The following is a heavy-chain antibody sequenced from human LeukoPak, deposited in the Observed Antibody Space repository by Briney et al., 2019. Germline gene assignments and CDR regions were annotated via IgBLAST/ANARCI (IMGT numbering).Heavy chain of an antibody. CDR3: ARHPVVTSIIGDYYYGMDV. J-gene: IGHJ6*02. D-gene: IGHD4-23*01. V-gene: IGHV4-59*08. Sequence: SETLSLTCTVSGGSISSYYWSWIRQPPGKGLEWIGYIYYSGSTNYNPSLKSQVTISVDTSKNQFSLKLSSVTAADTAVYYCARHPVVTSIIGDYYYGMDVWGQGTTVTVSS. CDR2: IYYSGST. CDR1: GGSISSYY.